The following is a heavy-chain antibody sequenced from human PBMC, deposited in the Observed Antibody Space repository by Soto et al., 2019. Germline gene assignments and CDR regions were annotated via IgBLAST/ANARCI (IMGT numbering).Heavy chain of an antibody. CDR3: AKDQNYDSSGWFDP. J-gene: IGHJ5*02. V-gene: IGHV1-3*01. CDR2: INAGNGNT. D-gene: IGHD3-22*01. CDR1: GYTFTSYA. Sequence: ASVKVSCKAPGYTFTSYAMYWVRQAPGQGLEWMGWINAGNGNTNYSQKFQGRVTITRDTSASTAYMELSSLISEDTAVYYCAKDQNYDSSGWFDPRGKGALVPVSS.